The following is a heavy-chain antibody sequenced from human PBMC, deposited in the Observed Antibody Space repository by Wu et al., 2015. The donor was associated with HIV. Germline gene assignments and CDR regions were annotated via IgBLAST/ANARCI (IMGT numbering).Heavy chain of an antibody. CDR2: MNPSNGHI. J-gene: IGHJ5*01. CDR3: ARVQFDPDYYTYFDL. CDR1: YILSTYP. V-gene: IGHV1-18*01. D-gene: IGHD4/OR15-4a*01. Sequence: QARLVQSGPEAKRPGASVMVSCRASYILSTYPIGWVRQAPGQRLEWMGWMNPSNGHIQPAQKFQDRISMSTDNSAHTAYMELRSLTSDDAAIYFCARVQFDPDYYTYFDLWGQGTLVTVSS.